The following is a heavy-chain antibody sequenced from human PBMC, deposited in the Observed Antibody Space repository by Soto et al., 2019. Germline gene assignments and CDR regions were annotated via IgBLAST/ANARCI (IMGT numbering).Heavy chain of an antibody. Sequence: ASETLSLTCAVYGGSFSGYYWSWIRQPPGKGLEWIGEINHSGSTNYNPSLKSRVTISVDTSKNQFSLKLSSVTAADTAVYYCAREFRRYGDGRSALNYYYYYYMDVWGKGTTVTVSS. V-gene: IGHV4-34*01. D-gene: IGHD4-17*01. CDR3: AREFRRYGDGRSALNYYYYYYMDV. J-gene: IGHJ6*03. CDR1: GGSFSGYY. CDR2: INHSGST.